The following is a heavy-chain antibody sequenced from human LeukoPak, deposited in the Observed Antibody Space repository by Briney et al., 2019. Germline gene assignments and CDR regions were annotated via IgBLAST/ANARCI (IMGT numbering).Heavy chain of an antibody. CDR3: VRSRDGYLTAFEH. V-gene: IGHV6-1*01. J-gene: IGHJ5*02. D-gene: IGHD5-24*01. CDR1: GDSFSSNSAV. CDR2: TYYRSKWYN. Sequence: SQTLSLTCAISGDSFSSNSAVWTWIRPSPSRGLEWLGRTYYRSKWYNDYAVSVKSRITINADTSKNQFSLHLNSVTPEDTAVYYCVRSRDGYLTAFEHWGQGTLVTVSS.